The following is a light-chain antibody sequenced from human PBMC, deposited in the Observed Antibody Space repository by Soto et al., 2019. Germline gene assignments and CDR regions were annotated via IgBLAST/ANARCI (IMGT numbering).Light chain of an antibody. CDR2: GAS. CDR1: QSVSNNY. Sequence: ELVLTQSPGTLSLSPGARATLSCRASQSVSNNYLAWYQQKPGQAPRLLIYGASNRATGIPDRFSGSGSGTDFTLTISRLEPEDFAVDYCQQYGSSGTFGQGTKVDI. J-gene: IGKJ1*01. V-gene: IGKV3-20*01. CDR3: QQYGSSGT.